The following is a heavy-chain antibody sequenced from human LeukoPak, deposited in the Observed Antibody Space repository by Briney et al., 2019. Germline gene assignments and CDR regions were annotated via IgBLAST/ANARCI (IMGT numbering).Heavy chain of an antibody. CDR3: ARDLLRDTAMVFDY. V-gene: IGHV1-3*01. J-gene: IGHJ4*02. Sequence: ASVKVSCKASGYTFTSYAMHWVRQAPGQRLEWMGWINAGNGNTKYSQKFQGRVTITRDTSASTAYMELSSLRSEDTAVYYCARDLLRDTAMVFDYWGQGTLVTVSS. CDR1: GYTFTSYA. CDR2: INAGNGNT. D-gene: IGHD5-18*01.